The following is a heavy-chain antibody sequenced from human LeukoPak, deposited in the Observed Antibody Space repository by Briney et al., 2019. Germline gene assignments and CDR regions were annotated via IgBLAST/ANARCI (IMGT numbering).Heavy chain of an antibody. Sequence: PGGSLRLSCAASGFTFSNYWMSWVRQAPGKGLEWVANVKQDGSTKYYVDSVKGRFTISRDNAKNLLYLQVNSLRAEDTAVYYCARIGYSSSSFDYWGQGTLVIVSS. CDR3: ARIGYSSSSFDY. V-gene: IGHV3-7*03. J-gene: IGHJ4*02. CDR2: VKQDGSTK. CDR1: GFTFSNYW. D-gene: IGHD6-6*01.